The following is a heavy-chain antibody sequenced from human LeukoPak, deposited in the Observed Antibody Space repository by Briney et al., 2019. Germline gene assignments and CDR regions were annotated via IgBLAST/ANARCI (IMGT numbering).Heavy chain of an antibody. CDR2: MNPNSGNT. D-gene: IGHD3-10*01. CDR3: ARHYPLMVRGDLNWFDP. Sequence: ASVKVSCKASGYTFTSYDINWVRQATGQGLEWMGWMNPNSGNTGYAQKFQGRVTMTRNTSISTAYMELSSLRSEDTAVYYCARHYPLMVRGDLNWFDPWGQGTLVTVSS. CDR1: GYTFTSYD. V-gene: IGHV1-8*01. J-gene: IGHJ5*02.